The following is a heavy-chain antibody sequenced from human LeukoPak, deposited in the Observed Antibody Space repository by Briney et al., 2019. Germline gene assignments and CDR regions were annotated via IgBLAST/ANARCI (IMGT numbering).Heavy chain of an antibody. Sequence: SETLSLTCTVSGGSISSYYWSWIRQPPGKGLEWIGYIYYSGSTNYNPSLKSRVTISVDTSKNQFSLKLSPVTAADTAVYYCARSPIVVVPAAIVWFDPWGQGTLVTVSS. CDR2: IYYSGST. CDR3: ARSPIVVVPAAIVWFDP. CDR1: GGSISSYY. V-gene: IGHV4-59*01. J-gene: IGHJ5*02. D-gene: IGHD2-2*02.